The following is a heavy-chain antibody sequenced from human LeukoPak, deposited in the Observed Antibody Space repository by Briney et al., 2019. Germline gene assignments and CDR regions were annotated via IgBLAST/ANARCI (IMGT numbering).Heavy chain of an antibody. V-gene: IGHV1-69*04. D-gene: IGHD2-2*01. J-gene: IGHJ4*02. CDR3: ARDLALNIVIVPPAMRRGAFDS. CDR2: IIPILTMA. Sequence: ASVKVSCKASGGTFTSYAISWVRQAPGQGLEWMGRIIPILTMANFAQKFQGRVTLTADKSTSTAYMELSSLRSEDMAVYYCARDLALNIVIVPPAMRRGAFDSWGQGTLVTVSS. CDR1: GGTFTSYA.